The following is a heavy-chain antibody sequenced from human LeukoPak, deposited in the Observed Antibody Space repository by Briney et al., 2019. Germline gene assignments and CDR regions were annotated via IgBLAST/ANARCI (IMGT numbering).Heavy chain of an antibody. CDR2: IRYNGDAK. Sequence: GGSLRLSCAASGFTFSSYGMFWVRQAPGKGLEWVAFIRYNGDAKYYADSVKGRFTISRDNAKNSLYLQMNSLRAEDTAVYYCARELHMDVWGKGTTVTVSS. CDR3: ARELHMDV. J-gene: IGHJ6*03. V-gene: IGHV3-30*02. D-gene: IGHD1-26*01. CDR1: GFTFSSYG.